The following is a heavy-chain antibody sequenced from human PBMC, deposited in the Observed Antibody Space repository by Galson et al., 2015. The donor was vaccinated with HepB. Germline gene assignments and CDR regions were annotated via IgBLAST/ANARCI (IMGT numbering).Heavy chain of an antibody. CDR2: INTNTGNP. Sequence: SVKVSCKASGYTFTSYAMNWVRQAPGQGLEWMGWINTNTGNPTYAQGFTGRFVFSLDTSVSTAYLQISSLKAEDTAVYYCARKYSSGWYVPWYFDYWGQGTLVTVSS. V-gene: IGHV7-4-1*02. J-gene: IGHJ4*02. D-gene: IGHD6-19*01. CDR3: ARKYSSGWYVPWYFDY. CDR1: GYTFTSYA.